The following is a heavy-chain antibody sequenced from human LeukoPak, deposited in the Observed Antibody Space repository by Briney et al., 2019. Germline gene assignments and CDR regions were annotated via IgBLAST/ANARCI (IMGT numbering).Heavy chain of an antibody. Sequence: PGGSLRLSCAASGFTFSSYAMHWVRQAPGKGLEWVSAISGSGGSTYYADSVKGRFTISRDNSKNALYLQMNSLRAEDTAVYYCAKVPSIAVAGTWGQGTLVTVSS. CDR3: AKVPSIAVAGT. J-gene: IGHJ5*02. D-gene: IGHD6-19*01. CDR1: GFTFSSYA. V-gene: IGHV3-23*01. CDR2: ISGSGGST.